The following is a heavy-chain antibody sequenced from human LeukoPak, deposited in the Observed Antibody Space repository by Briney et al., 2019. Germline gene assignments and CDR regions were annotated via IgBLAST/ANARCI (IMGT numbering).Heavy chain of an antibody. CDR2: VSSSSSTI. J-gene: IGHJ4*02. CDR1: GFTFSRYS. Sequence: GRCLSLSCAASGFTFSRYSMNWVRQARAKGLEWVSYVSSSSSTIYYADSVKGRFTISRDNAKNSLYLQMNSLRAEDTAVYYWARDEGCYGSGRAIDNWGQGTLVTVSS. D-gene: IGHD3-10*01. V-gene: IGHV3-48*01. CDR3: ARDEGCYGSGRAIDN.